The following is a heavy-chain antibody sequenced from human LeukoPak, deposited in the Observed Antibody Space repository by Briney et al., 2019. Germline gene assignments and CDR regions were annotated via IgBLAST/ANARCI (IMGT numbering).Heavy chain of an antibody. J-gene: IGHJ4*02. CDR2: ISSSSSYI. Sequence: GGSLRLSCVASGLTIGSRYMNWVRRAPGKGLEWVSSISSSSSYIYYADSVKGRFTISRDNAKNSLYLQMNSLRAEDTAVYYCATLMITFGGVIFDYWGQGTLVTVSS. CDR1: GLTIGSRY. V-gene: IGHV3-21*01. D-gene: IGHD3-16*01. CDR3: ATLMITFGGVIFDY.